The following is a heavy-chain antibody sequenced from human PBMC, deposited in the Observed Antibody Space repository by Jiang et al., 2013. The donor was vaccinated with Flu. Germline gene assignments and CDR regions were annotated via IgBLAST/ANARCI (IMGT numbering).Heavy chain of an antibody. CDR3: ARALKEGDFWSGYHYNWVDP. CDR1: SISSSDW. J-gene: IGHJ5*02. CDR2: CIIVGPP. V-gene: IGHV4-4*01. Sequence: SISSSDWWSWVRQAPERGWSGLGKCIIVGPPTTVRPSRSRVTISVDKSNNLFSLKLTSVTAADTAVYFCARALKEGDFWSGYHYNWVDPWGQGTPGHRLL. D-gene: IGHD3-3*01.